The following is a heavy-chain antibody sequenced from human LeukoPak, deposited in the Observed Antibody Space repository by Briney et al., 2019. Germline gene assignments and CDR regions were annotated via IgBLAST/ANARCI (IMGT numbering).Heavy chain of an antibody. D-gene: IGHD6-19*01. V-gene: IGHV4-30-4*01. Sequence: SQTLSLTCTVSGGSISSGDYYWSWIRQPPGKGLEWIGYIYYSGSTYYNPSLKSRVTISADTSKNQFSLKLSSVTAADTAVYYCAREYSSGWYSLGLDYWGQGTLVTVSS. CDR1: GGSISSGDYY. J-gene: IGHJ4*02. CDR2: IYYSGST. CDR3: AREYSSGWYSLGLDY.